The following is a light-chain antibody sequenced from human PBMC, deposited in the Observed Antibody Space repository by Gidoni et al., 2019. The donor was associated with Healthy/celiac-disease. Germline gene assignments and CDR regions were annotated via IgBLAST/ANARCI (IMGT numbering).Light chain of an antibody. CDR1: QGISSY. CDR3: QQYYSYPWT. CDR2: AAS. J-gene: IGKJ1*01. V-gene: IGKV1-8*01. Sequence: AIRMTQSPYSLSASTGDRVTITCRASQGISSYLAWYQQKPGKAPKLLIYAASTLQSGVPSRFSGSGSGTDFTLTISCLQSEDFATYYCQQYYSYPWTFXXXTKVEIK.